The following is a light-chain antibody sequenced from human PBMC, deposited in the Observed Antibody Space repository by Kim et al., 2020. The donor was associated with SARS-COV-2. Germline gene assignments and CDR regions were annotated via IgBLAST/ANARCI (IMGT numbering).Light chain of an antibody. CDR2: GKN. CDR3: NSRDSSGNHLV. J-gene: IGLJ3*02. V-gene: IGLV3-19*01. CDR1: SIGSYY. Sequence: ALGQTVRSTCQGDSIGSYYANWYQQKPGQAPVLVIYGKNNRPSGIPDRFSGSSAGNTASLTITGAQAEDEADYYCNSRDSSGNHLVFGGGTKLTVL.